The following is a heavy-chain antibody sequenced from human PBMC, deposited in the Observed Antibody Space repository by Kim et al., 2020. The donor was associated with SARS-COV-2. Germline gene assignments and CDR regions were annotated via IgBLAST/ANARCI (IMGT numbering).Heavy chain of an antibody. D-gene: IGHD6-13*01. Sequence: YAQKLQGRVTMTTDTSTSTAYMELRSLRSDDTAVYYCARTSAAAGKNFDYWGQRTLVTVSS. J-gene: IGHJ4*02. CDR3: ARTSAAAGKNFDY. V-gene: IGHV1-18*01.